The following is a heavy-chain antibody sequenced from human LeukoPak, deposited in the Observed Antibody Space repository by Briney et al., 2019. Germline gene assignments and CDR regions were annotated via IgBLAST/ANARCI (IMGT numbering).Heavy chain of an antibody. V-gene: IGHV4-59*01. CDR1: GGSISSYY. CDR3: AIDASYSNSTGYSLCHL. J-gene: IGHJ2*01. Sequence: SETLSLTCTVSGGSISSYYWSWIRQPPGKGLEWVGYIYYSGSTNYNPSLKSRVTISVDTSKNQFSLKLSSVTAGDRAVDYFAIDASYSNSTGYSLCHLWDRG. D-gene: IGHD2-2*03. CDR2: IYYSGST.